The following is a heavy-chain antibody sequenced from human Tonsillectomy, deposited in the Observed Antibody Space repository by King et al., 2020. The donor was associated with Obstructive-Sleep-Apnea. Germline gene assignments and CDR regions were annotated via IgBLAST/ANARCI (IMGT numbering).Heavy chain of an antibody. CDR2: IKQDGSEK. V-gene: IGHV3-7*01. CDR3: ARRPGDYYDSSGYWFDY. CDR1: GFTFTTYW. Sequence: VQLVESGGILVQPGGSLRLSCAASGFTFTTYWMGWVRQAPGKGLEWVANIKQDGSEKHYLDSVKGRFTISRDNARNLLYLQMNSLRVEDTAVYYCARRPGDYYDSSGYWFDYWGQGTLVTVSS. J-gene: IGHJ4*02. D-gene: IGHD3-22*01.